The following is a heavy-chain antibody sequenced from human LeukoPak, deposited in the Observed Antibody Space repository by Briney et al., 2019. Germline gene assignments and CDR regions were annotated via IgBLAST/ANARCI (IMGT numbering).Heavy chain of an antibody. D-gene: IGHD2-8*01. CDR1: GYTFTGYY. CDR2: INPNSGGT. CDR3: ARVVMVYATGFDY. Sequence: GASVKVSCKAYGYTFTGYYMHLVRQAPGQGLEWMGWINPNSGGTNYAQKFQGRVTMTRDTSISTAYMELSRLRSDDTAVYYCARVVMVYATGFDYWGQGTLVTVSS. V-gene: IGHV1-2*02. J-gene: IGHJ4*02.